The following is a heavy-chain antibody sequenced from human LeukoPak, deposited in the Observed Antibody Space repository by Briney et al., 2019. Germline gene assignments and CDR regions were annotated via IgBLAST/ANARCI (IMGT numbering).Heavy chain of an antibody. Sequence: PGGSLRLSCAASGFTFSSYGMHWVRQAPGKGLEWVLVISYDGSNKYYADSVKGRFTISRDNSKNKLYLQMNSLRAEDTAVYYCAKSPRLGYCSGGSCYPGYWGQGTLVTVSS. CDR1: GFTFSSYG. CDR3: AKSPRLGYCSGGSCYPGY. D-gene: IGHD2-15*01. CDR2: ISYDGSNK. J-gene: IGHJ4*02. V-gene: IGHV3-30*18.